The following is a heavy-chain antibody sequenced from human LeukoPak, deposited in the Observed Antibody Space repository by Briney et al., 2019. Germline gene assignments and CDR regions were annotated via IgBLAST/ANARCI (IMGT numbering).Heavy chain of an antibody. V-gene: IGHV4-31*03. CDR3: AREVGFHYVWGSYRQYYFDY. D-gene: IGHD3-16*02. J-gene: IGHJ4*02. CDR1: GGSISSGGYY. CDR2: IYYSGST. Sequence: SETLSLTCTVSGGSISSGGYYWSWIRQHPGKGLEWIGYIYYSGSTYYNPSLKSRVTISVDTSKNQFSLKLSSVTAADTAVYYCAREVGFHYVWGSYRQYYFDYWGQGTLVTVSS.